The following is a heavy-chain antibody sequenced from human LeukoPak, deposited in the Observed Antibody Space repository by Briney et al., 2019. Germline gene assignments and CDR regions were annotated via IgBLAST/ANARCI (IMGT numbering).Heavy chain of an antibody. J-gene: IGHJ4*02. V-gene: IGHV3-48*01. CDR1: GFTFSSYS. CDR3: ARESCSSTSCYTETGIDY. Sequence: GSLRLSCAASGFTFSSYSMNWVRQAPGKGLEWVSYISSSSSTIYYADSVKGRFTISRDSAKNSLYLQMNSLRAEDTAVYYCARESCSSTSCYTETGIDYWGQGTLVTVSS. D-gene: IGHD2-2*02. CDR2: ISSSSSTI.